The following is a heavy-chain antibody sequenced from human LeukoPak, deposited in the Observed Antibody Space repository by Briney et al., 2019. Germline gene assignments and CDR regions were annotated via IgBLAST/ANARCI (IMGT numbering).Heavy chain of an antibody. J-gene: IGHJ4*02. CDR2: IKQDGSEK. CDR1: GFTFSSFW. V-gene: IGHV3-7*03. Sequence: GGSLRLSCAASGFTFSSFWMSWVRQAPGKGLEWVANIKQDGSEKYYVDSVKGRFTIARDNAKNSLYLQMNSLRAEDTAVYYCAKDGTRMVRGVMDYWGQGTLVTVSS. CDR3: AKDGTRMVRGVMDY. D-gene: IGHD3-10*01.